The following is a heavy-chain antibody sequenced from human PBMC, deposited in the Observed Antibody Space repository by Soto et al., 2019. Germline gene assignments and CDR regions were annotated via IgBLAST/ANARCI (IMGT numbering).Heavy chain of an antibody. D-gene: IGHD1-26*01. V-gene: IGHV4-4*02. Sequence: SETLSLTCAVSGGSISILNWWSWVRQPPGKGLEWIGEVFHSGSTKYNPSLKSRVTISVDKSKNQYSLNLSSVTAAATAVYYCAVFSEGALDTWGQGPLVIFSS. CDR3: AVFSEGALDT. CDR1: GGSISILNW. J-gene: IGHJ4*02. CDR2: VFHSGST.